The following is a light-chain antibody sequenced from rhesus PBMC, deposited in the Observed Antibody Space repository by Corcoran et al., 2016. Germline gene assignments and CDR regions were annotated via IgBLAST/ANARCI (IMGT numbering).Light chain of an antibody. CDR2: EVS. Sequence: QAALTQPRSVSGSPGQSVTISCTGTSRDIGCYNYVSWYQQHPGTAPKLMIYEVSKRPSGVSDRFSGSKCGNTASLTISGLQAEDEADYYCSSYAGSNTFSFGAGTRLTVL. CDR1: SRDIGCYNY. J-gene: IGLJ1*01. CDR3: SSYAGSNTFS. V-gene: IGLV2-32*02.